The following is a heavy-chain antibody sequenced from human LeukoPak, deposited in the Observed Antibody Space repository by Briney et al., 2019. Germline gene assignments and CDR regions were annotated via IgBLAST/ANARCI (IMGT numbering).Heavy chain of an antibody. J-gene: IGHJ5*02. CDR1: GGSISSYY. Sequence: SETLSLTCTVSGGSISSYYWSWIRQPPGKGLEWIGYIYYSGSTNYNPSLKSRVTISVDTSKNQFSLKLSSVTAADTAVYYCASSGSSWSNWFDPWGQGTLVTVSS. CDR3: ASSGSSWSNWFDP. V-gene: IGHV4-59*01. D-gene: IGHD6-13*01. CDR2: IYYSGST.